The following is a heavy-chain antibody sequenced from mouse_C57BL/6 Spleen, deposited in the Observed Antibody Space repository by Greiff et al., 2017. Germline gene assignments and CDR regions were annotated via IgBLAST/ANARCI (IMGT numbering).Heavy chain of an antibody. J-gene: IGHJ2*01. CDR2: IDPSDSET. CDR1: GYTFTSYW. D-gene: IGHD1-1*01. Sequence: QVQLQQPGAELVRPGSSVKLSCKASGYTFTSYWMHWVKQRPIQGLEWIGNIDPSDSETPYNQKFKDKATLTVEKSSSTAYMRLSSLASEDSGVYYCAKSRWRDYWGQGTTLTVSS. V-gene: IGHV1-52*01. CDR3: AKSRWRDY.